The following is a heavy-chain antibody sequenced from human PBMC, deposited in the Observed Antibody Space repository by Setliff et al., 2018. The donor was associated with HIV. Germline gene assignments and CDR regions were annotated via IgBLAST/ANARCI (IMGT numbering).Heavy chain of an antibody. CDR2: INHSGST. CDR1: GGSFSGYY. CDR3: ARHPDTAMVTY. Sequence: PSETLSLTCAVYGGSFSGYYWSWIRQPPGKGLEWIGEINHSGSTYYNPSLKSRATISADTSKNQFSLKLSSVTAADTAVYYCARHPDTAMVTYWGQGTLVTVSS. V-gene: IGHV4-34*01. J-gene: IGHJ4*02. D-gene: IGHD5-18*01.